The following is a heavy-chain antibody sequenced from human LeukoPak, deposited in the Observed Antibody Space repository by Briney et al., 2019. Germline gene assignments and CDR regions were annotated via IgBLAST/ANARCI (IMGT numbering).Heavy chain of an antibody. CDR1: GFTFSNAW. J-gene: IGHJ5*02. D-gene: IGHD1-1*01. CDR2: IKSKTDGGTA. Sequence: GGSLRLSCAASGFTFSNAWMSWVRQAPGKGLEWVGRIKSKTDGGTADYAAPVKGRFTISRDDSKNTLYLQMNSLKTEDTAVYYCTTKIYNWNDRSWFDPWGQGTLVTVSS. V-gene: IGHV3-15*01. CDR3: TTKIYNWNDRSWFDP.